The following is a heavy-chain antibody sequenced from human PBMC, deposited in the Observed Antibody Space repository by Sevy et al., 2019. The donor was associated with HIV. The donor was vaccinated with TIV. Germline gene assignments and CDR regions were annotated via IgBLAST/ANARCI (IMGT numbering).Heavy chain of an antibody. V-gene: IGHV3-23*01. J-gene: IGHJ6*03. CDR1: GFTFSNYA. CDR2: ITGSGDAT. D-gene: IGHD5-12*01. Sequence: GGSLRLSCAASGFTFSNYAMSWVRQAPGKGLEWVSAITGSGDATYYGDSGKGRFTISRDNSKNTLFLQMNSLRDADTASYYCAKGGGYDSPKYYYYMDVWGKGTTVTVSS. CDR3: AKGGGYDSPKYYYYMDV.